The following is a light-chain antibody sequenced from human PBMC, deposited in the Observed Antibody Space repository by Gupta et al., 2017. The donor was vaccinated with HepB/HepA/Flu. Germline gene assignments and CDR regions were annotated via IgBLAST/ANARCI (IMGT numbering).Light chain of an antibody. CDR1: SSDIGTYNY. CDR2: DVT. J-gene: IGLJ1*01. V-gene: IGLV2-14*01. CDR3: SSYTSSSTPFV. Sequence: QSALTQPASVSGSPGQSITISCTGTSSDIGTYNYVSWYQQYPGKPPQLFTYDVTSRPSGVSNRFSGSKSGNTASLTISGLQADDEADYYCSSYTSSSTPFVFGTGTKVTVL.